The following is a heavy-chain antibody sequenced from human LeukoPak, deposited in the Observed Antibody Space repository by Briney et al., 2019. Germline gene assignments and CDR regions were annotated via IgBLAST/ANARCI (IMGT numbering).Heavy chain of an antibody. CDR1: GFTFSSYS. CDR2: IRNSGGST. CDR3: AKGKDYSLDY. D-gene: IGHD2-21*01. V-gene: IGHV3-23*01. Sequence: GGSLRLSCAASGFTFSSYSMSWVRQAPGKGLEWVSVIRNSGGSTDYADSVKGRFTISIDNANNSLYLQMNSLRAEDTAVYYCAKGKDYSLDYWGQGTLVTVSS. J-gene: IGHJ4*02.